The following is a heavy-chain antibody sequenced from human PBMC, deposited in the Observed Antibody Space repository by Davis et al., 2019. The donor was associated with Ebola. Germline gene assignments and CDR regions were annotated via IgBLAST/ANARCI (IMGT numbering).Heavy chain of an antibody. D-gene: IGHD1-26*01. CDR3: ARETGYYGSDYFDY. J-gene: IGHJ4*02. Sequence: SVKVSCKASGGTFSSYTISWVRQAPGQGLEWMGRIIPILGIANYAQKFQGRVTITADKSTSTAYMELSSLRSEDTAVYYCARETGYYGSDYFDYWGQGTLVTVSS. V-gene: IGHV1-69*04. CDR1: GGTFSSYT. CDR2: IIPILGIA.